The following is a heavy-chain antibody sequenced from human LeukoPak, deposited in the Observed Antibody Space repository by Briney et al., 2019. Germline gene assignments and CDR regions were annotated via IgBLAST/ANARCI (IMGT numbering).Heavy chain of an antibody. CDR1: GFTFSSYA. CDR3: ARETGTKPFDY. CDR2: ISGSGSGGNT. D-gene: IGHD1-1*01. J-gene: IGHJ4*02. V-gene: IGHV3-23*01. Sequence: GGSLRLSCAASGFTFSSYAMSWVRQSPGKGLEWVSAISGSGSGGNTYYADSVKGRFTISKDTPKNTLYLQMNSLRVEDTAVYYCARETGTKPFDYWGQGTLVTVSS.